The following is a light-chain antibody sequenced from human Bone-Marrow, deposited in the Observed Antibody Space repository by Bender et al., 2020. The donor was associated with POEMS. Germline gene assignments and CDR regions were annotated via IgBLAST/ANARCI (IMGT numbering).Light chain of an antibody. CDR1: SSNIGAHA. Sequence: QSVLTQPPSASGTPGQRVTISCSGGSSNIGAHAVNWYQHLPGTAPKLLLYSSHRRPSEVPDRFSGSRSGTSASLAISGLQSGGGADYYCAVWDDSLNGWVFGGGTKLTVL. V-gene: IGLV1-44*01. J-gene: IGLJ3*02. CDR2: SSH. CDR3: AVWDDSLNGWV.